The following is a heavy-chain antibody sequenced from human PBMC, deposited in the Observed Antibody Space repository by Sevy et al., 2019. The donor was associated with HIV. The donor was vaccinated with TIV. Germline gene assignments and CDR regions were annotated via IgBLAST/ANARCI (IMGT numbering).Heavy chain of an antibody. D-gene: IGHD3-3*01. Sequence: ASVKVSCKASGGTFSSYAISWVRQAPGQGLEWMGGIIPIFGTANYAQKFQGRVTITADESTSTAYMGLSSLRSEDTAVYYCASAIFGVVIPHHYYGMDVWGQGTTVTVSS. CDR1: GGTFSSYA. CDR2: IIPIFGTA. J-gene: IGHJ6*02. V-gene: IGHV1-69*01. CDR3: ASAIFGVVIPHHYYGMDV.